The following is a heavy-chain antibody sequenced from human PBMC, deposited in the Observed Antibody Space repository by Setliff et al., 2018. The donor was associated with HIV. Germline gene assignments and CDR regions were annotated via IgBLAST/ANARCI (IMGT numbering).Heavy chain of an antibody. V-gene: IGHV4-59*11. CDR1: GGSISSHY. D-gene: IGHD3-16*01. CDR3: ARGNPLRWNAFAFDI. CDR2: MFYNGRS. J-gene: IGHJ3*02. Sequence: SETLSLTCTVFGGSISSHYWSWIRQPPGKGLEWIGYMFYNGRSNYNPSLKSRATISVDASKNRFSLKLRSVTAADTAVYYCARGNPLRWNAFAFDIWGQGTMVTVSS.